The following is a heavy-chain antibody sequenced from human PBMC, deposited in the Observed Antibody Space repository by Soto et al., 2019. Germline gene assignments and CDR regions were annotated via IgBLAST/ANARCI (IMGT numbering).Heavy chain of an antibody. CDR3: AKDRPVGVTAFDI. V-gene: IGHV3-23*01. J-gene: IGHJ3*02. Sequence: PGGSLRLSCAASGFTFSRHDMSWVRQAPGKGLEWVSGTSESGGSTHYADSVKGRFTISRDNSKNTLYLQMNSLRAEDTAVYYCAKDRPVGVTAFDIWGQGTMVTVSS. D-gene: IGHD1-26*01. CDR2: TSESGGST. CDR1: GFTFSRHD.